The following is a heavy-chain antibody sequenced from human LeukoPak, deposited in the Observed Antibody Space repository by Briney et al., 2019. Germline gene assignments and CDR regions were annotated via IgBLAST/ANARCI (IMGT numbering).Heavy chain of an antibody. V-gene: IGHV1-46*01. CDR1: RGTFSSYA. D-gene: IGHD5-24*01. CDR2: INPSDGST. CDR3: ARDVAREFDY. J-gene: IGHJ4*02. Sequence: GASVKVSCKASRGTFSSYAISWVRQAPGQGLEWMGVINPSDGSTNYAQKFQGRVTMTRDTSTSTVYMELSSLRSEDTAVYYCARDVAREFDYWGQGTLVTVSS.